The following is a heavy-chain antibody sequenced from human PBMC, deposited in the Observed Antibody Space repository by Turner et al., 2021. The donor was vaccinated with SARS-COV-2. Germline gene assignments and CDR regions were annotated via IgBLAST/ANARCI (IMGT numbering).Heavy chain of an antibody. V-gene: IGHV3-23*01. D-gene: IGHD6-13*01. CDR3: ARGDSSSWLTY. CDR1: GLTFGSYA. CDR2: ISGSGGST. J-gene: IGHJ4*02. Sequence: EVQLLESGGGLVQPGGSLGLSCAASGLTFGSYAMSWVVQAPGNGLEWVSGISGSGGSTYYADSVKGRFTISRDNSKNTLYLQMNSLSAEDTAVYYCARGDSSSWLTYWGQGTLVTVSS.